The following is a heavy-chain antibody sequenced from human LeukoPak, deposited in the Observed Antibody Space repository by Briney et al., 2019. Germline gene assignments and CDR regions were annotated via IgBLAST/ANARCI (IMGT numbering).Heavy chain of an antibody. Sequence: SETLSLTCTVSGCSISSYFWSWIRQPAGKGLEWIGRYHTSGSTNYNPSLKSRVTMSADTSKNQFSLQLSSVTAADTAVYYCARDTYYYDSSGYSNFDYWGQGTLVTVSS. CDR1: GCSISSYF. CDR3: ARDTYYYDSSGYSNFDY. J-gene: IGHJ4*02. D-gene: IGHD3-22*01. V-gene: IGHV4-4*07. CDR2: YHTSGST.